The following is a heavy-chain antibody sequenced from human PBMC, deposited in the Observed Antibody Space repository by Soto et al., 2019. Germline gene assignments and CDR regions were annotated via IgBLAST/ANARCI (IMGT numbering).Heavy chain of an antibody. CDR3: ARLLSTMVRGPNWFDP. J-gene: IGHJ5*02. CDR2: IYYSGST. CDR1: GGSISSYY. D-gene: IGHD3-10*01. Sequence: SETLSLTCTVSGGSISSYYWSWIRQPPGKGLEWIGYIYYSGSTNYNPSLKSRVTISVDTSKNQFSLKLSSVTAADTAVYYCARLLSTMVRGPNWFDPWGQGTLVTVSS. V-gene: IGHV4-59*08.